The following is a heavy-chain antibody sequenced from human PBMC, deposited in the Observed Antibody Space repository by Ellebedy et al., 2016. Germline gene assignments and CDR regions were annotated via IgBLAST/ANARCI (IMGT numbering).Heavy chain of an antibody. Sequence: SETLSLXXAVYGGSFSGYYWSWIRQPPGKGLEWIGEINHSGSTNYNPSLKSRVTISVDTSKNQFSLKLSSVTAADTAVYYCARGRVYAFDIWGQGTMVTVSS. CDR3: ARGRVYAFDI. J-gene: IGHJ3*02. CDR2: INHSGST. CDR1: GGSFSGYY. V-gene: IGHV4-34*01.